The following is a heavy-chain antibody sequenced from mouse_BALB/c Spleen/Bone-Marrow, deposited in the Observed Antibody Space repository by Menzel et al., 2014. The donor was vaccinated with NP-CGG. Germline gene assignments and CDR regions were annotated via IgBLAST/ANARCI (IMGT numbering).Heavy chain of an antibody. Sequence: QVQLQQSGAELVEPGASVKLSCKASGYTFSSYYMYWVKQRPGQGLEWIGEISPSNGGTKFNEKFKSKATLTVDKSSSTAYMQLSSLTSEDSAVYYCTRSNYGYWYFDVWGAGTTVTVSS. CDR2: ISPSNGGT. V-gene: IGHV1S81*02. J-gene: IGHJ1*01. D-gene: IGHD1-1*01. CDR1: GYTFSSYY. CDR3: TRSNYGYWYFDV.